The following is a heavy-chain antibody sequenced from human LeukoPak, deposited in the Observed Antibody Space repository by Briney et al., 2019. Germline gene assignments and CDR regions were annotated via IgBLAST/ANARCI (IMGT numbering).Heavy chain of an antibody. CDR2: IFYSGNT. D-gene: IGHD3-9*01. Sequence: SETLSLTCTVSGGSISSSSYYWGWIHQPPGKGLEWLGSIFYSGNTHYNPSLKSPVTISIDTSKNQFSLKVSSVTAADTAIYYCARDLSFDWFPYYFDYWGQGILVTVSS. CDR1: GGSISSSSYY. J-gene: IGHJ4*02. CDR3: ARDLSFDWFPYYFDY. V-gene: IGHV4-39*07.